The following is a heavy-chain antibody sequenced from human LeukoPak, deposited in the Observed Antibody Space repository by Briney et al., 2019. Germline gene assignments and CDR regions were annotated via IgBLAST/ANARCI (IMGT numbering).Heavy chain of an antibody. D-gene: IGHD3-3*01. V-gene: IGHV4-59*01. Sequence: SETLSLTCTVSGGSISSYYWSWIRQPPGKGLEWIGYIYYSGSTNYNPSLKSRVTLSVDTSKNQFSLKLSSVTAADTAVYYCARGVDFWSGYYSPRFDYWGQGTLVTVSS. J-gene: IGHJ4*02. CDR3: ARGVDFWSGYYSPRFDY. CDR2: IYYSGST. CDR1: GGSISSYY.